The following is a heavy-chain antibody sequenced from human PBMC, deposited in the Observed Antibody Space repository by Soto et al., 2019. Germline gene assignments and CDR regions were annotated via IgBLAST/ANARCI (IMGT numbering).Heavy chain of an antibody. Sequence: EAHLVESGGGLVQPGGSLRLSCAASGFTFSDNPMNWVRLAPGKGLEWVSHIRSDVTTIYYADSVKGRFTISRDNAKNSLYLHMNSLRDEDTAIYYCVRDHDFAFDTWGQGTLVTVSS. CDR2: IRSDVTTI. V-gene: IGHV3-48*02. CDR3: VRDHDFAFDT. CDR1: GFTFSDNP. J-gene: IGHJ4*02. D-gene: IGHD2-21*02.